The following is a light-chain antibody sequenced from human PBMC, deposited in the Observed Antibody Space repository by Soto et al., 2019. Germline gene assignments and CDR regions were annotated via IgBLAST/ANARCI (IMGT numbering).Light chain of an antibody. CDR1: SSDVGGYNY. CDR2: EVS. CDR3: SSYAGSKGPYYV. J-gene: IGLJ1*01. V-gene: IGLV2-8*01. Sequence: QSALTQPPSASGSPGQSVTISCTGTSSDVGGYNYVSWYQQHPGKAPKLMIYEVSKRPSGVPDRVSGSKSGNTASLTVSGLQAEYEADYYCSSYAGSKGPYYVFGTGTKLTVL.